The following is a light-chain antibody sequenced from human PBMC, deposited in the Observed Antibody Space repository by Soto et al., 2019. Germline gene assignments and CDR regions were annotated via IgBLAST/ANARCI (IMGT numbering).Light chain of an antibody. Sequence: EIVLTQSPGTLSLSPGERATLSCRASQSVSSSYLAWYQQKPGQAPRLLIYGASSRATGIPDRFSGSGSGTDFTLTISRLAPEDFAVYYCQQYGSPVWTFGQGTKVEIK. V-gene: IGKV3-20*01. CDR3: QQYGSPVWT. J-gene: IGKJ1*01. CDR1: QSVSSSY. CDR2: GAS.